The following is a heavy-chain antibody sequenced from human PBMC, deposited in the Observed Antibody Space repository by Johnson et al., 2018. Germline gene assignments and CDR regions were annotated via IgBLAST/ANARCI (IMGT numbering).Heavy chain of an antibody. V-gene: IGHV3-23*04. D-gene: IGHD3-16*01. CDR2: ISGSGGST. Sequence: EVQLVESGGGLVQPGGSLRLSCAASGFTFSSYAMSWVRQAPGKGLEWVSAISGSGGSTYYADSVKGRFTISRDNSKNTRYLQMNSLRAEEPAVYYCAKDLEPLLYWGWFDPWGQGTLVTGSS. CDR3: AKDLEPLLYWGWFDP. J-gene: IGHJ5*02. CDR1: GFTFSSYA.